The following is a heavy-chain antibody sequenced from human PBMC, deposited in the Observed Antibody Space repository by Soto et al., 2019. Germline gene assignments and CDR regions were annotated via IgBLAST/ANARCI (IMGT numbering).Heavy chain of an antibody. CDR3: TWYFFRCPVDYGIDV. Sequence: EVQVVESGGGLVQPGGSLKLTCAASRFTFSDFEMQWVRQASGKGLEWIGRMRSRADSYATAYSASVKGRFTVSRVDSRNTAFLQMDSLQTEDTAVYYCTWYFFRCPVDYGIDVWGQGTTVTVSS. V-gene: IGHV3-73*02. D-gene: IGHD2-15*01. CDR1: RFTFSDFE. CDR2: MRSRADSYAT. J-gene: IGHJ6*02.